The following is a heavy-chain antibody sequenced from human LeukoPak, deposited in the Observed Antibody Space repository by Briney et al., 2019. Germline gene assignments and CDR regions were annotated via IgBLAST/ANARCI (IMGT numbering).Heavy chain of an antibody. Sequence: PSETLSLTCAVYGGSFSGYYWSWIRQPPGKGLEWIGEINHSGSTNHNPSLKSRVTISVDTSKNQFSLKLSSVTAADTAVYYCARARIAAAGTSDYWGQGTLVTVSS. V-gene: IGHV4-34*01. CDR1: GGSFSGYY. CDR2: INHSGST. J-gene: IGHJ4*02. CDR3: ARARIAAAGTSDY. D-gene: IGHD6-13*01.